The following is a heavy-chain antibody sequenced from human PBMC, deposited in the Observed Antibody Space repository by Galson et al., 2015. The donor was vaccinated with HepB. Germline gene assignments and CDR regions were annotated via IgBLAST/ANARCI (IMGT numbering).Heavy chain of an antibody. J-gene: IGHJ3*02. V-gene: IGHV4-31*03. Sequence: TLSLTCTVSGGSISSGGYYWSWIRQHPGKGLEWIGYIYYSGSTYYNPSLKSRVTISVDTSKNQFSLKLSSVTAADTAVYYCARGNVWELQWAFGIWGQGTMVTVSS. CDR3: ARGNVWELQWAFGI. CDR2: IYYSGST. CDR1: GGSISSGGYY. D-gene: IGHD1-26*01.